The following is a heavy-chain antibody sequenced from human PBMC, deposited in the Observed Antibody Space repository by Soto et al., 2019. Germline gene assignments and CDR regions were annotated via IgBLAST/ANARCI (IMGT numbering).Heavy chain of an antibody. V-gene: IGHV1-46*01. D-gene: IGHD2-15*01. Sequence: QVQLVQSGAEVKKPGASVKVSCKASGFTFTNYYMHWVRQAPGQGLECMGIINTSANSARYAQKFQGRVTMTWDTSTSTVYMELSSLTSEDTAVYYCARDRWGVGATRPSFDYWGQGTLVTVSS. CDR2: INTSANSA. CDR1: GFTFTNYY. J-gene: IGHJ4*02. CDR3: ARDRWGVGATRPSFDY.